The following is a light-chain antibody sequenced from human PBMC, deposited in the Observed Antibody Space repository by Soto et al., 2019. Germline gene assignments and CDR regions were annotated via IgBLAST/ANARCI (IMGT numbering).Light chain of an antibody. Sequence: IQMTQSPATLSASVGDRVTITCRASQSISVWLAWFQQKPGTAPKLLIYDASSLQSGVPSRFIGSGSGTEFTLTISSLQPDDCATYFCHQYDNYTWTFGQGTKV. CDR3: HQYDNYTWT. CDR1: QSISVW. J-gene: IGKJ1*01. V-gene: IGKV1-5*01. CDR2: DAS.